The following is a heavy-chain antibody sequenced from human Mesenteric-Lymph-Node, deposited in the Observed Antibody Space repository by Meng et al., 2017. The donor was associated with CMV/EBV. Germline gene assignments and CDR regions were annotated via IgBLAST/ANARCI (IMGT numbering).Heavy chain of an antibody. CDR1: GFTFGDYA. Sequence: GESLKISCTVSGFTFGDYAMTWARQAPGKGLEWVSGISGSGGGTYYADSVKGRFTISRDNSKNTLYLQMNSLRAEDTAVYYCAKVPYYDPNYYFDYWGQGTLVTVSS. CDR2: ISGSGGGT. J-gene: IGHJ4*02. V-gene: IGHV3-23*01. D-gene: IGHD3-3*01. CDR3: AKVPYYDPNYYFDY.